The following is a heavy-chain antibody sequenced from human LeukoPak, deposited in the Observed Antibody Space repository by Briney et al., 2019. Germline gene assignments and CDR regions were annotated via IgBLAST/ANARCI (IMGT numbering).Heavy chain of an antibody. CDR2: ISSSSSHT. V-gene: IGHV3-21*01. D-gene: IGHD4-17*01. Sequence: GGCLRLSFAVSGLTFSSSSMNSVRQAPGRGLGWVSSISSSSSHTKYADSVKGPFTISRDNVKNSLYLQMNSLRAEDTAVYYCARDTVTTGAYWGQGTLVTVSS. J-gene: IGHJ4*02. CDR1: GLTFSSSS. CDR3: ARDTVTTGAY.